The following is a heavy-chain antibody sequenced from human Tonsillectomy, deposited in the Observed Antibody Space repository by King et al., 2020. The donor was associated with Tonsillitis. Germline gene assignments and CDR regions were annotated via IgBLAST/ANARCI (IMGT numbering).Heavy chain of an antibody. V-gene: IGHV3-23*04. D-gene: IGHD2/OR15-2a*01. J-gene: IGHJ6*03. CDR1: GFIFSSYA. CDR3: AKMKLKYYYHTVQYSCYYMDV. Sequence: VQLVESGGGLVQPGGSLRLSCAASGFIFSSYAMSWVRQAPGKGLEWVSGISGSGGSTYYADSVKGRFTISRDNSKNTLYLQMNSLRAEDTAVYYCAKMKLKYYYHTVQYSCYYMDVWGKGTTVIVSS. CDR2: ISGSGGST.